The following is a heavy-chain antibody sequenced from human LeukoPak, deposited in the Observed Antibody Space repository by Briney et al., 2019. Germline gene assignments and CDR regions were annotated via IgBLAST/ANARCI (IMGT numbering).Heavy chain of an antibody. CDR3: AKDRGLYDFWSGAFDY. V-gene: IGHV3-30*18. CDR2: ISYDGSNK. Sequence: GGSLRLSCAASGYTFSSDGTHWVRQAPGKGLEWVAVISYDGSNKYYADSVKGRFTISRDNSKNTLYLQMNSLRAEDTAVYYCAKDRGLYDFWSGAFDYWGQGTLVTVSS. CDR1: GYTFSSDG. D-gene: IGHD3-3*01. J-gene: IGHJ4*02.